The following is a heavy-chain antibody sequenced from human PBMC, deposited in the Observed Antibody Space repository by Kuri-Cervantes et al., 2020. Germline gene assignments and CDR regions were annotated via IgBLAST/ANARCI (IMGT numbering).Heavy chain of an antibody. CDR3: ARDWVGGSFDI. V-gene: IGHV4-61*02. J-gene: IGHJ3*02. CDR2: IYTSGST. CDR1: GGSISSGSYY. Sequence: SETLSLTCTVSGGSISSGSYYWSWIRQPAGKGLEWIGRIYTSGSTNYNPSLKSRVTISVDTSKNQFSLKLSSVTAADTAVYYCARDWVGGSFDIWGQGTKATVSS. D-gene: IGHD5-12*01.